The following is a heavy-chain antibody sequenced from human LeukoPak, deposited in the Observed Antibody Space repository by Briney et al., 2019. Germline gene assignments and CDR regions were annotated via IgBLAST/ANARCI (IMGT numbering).Heavy chain of an antibody. D-gene: IGHD3-3*01. CDR1: GFTFSSYW. CDR3: ARDQDRFLEWLLSHDYGMDV. V-gene: IGHV3-7*01. J-gene: IGHJ6*02. Sequence: PGGSLRLSCAASGFTFSSYWMSWVRQAPGKGLEWVANIKQDGSEKYYVDSVKGRFTISRDNAKNSLYLQMNSLRAEDTAVYYCARDQDRFLEWLLSHDYGMDVWGQGTTVTVSS. CDR2: IKQDGSEK.